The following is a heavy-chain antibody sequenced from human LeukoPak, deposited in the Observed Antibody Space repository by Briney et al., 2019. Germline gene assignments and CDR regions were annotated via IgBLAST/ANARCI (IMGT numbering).Heavy chain of an antibody. Sequence: GESLRLSCVASHFTFSHFGRHWVRPAPGKGLEWVSVIWNDGSSQYYADSVKGRFTISRDNSQNTVYPQMNSLRVEDTAVYYCAKDAQRGFDYSNSLEKWGQGTLVIVSS. CDR1: HFTFSHFG. CDR2: IWNDGSSQ. D-gene: IGHD4-11*01. V-gene: IGHV3-33*06. CDR3: AKDAQRGFDYSNSLEK. J-gene: IGHJ4*02.